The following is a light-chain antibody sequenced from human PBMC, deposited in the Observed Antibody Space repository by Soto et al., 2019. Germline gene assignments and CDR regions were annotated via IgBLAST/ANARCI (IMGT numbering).Light chain of an antibody. V-gene: IGLV2-14*01. J-gene: IGLJ1*01. CDR2: GVT. Sequence: QSALTQPASVSGSPGQSITISCTGTSRDVGGHNYVSWYQQYPGKAPKVMIYGVTNRPSGVSNRFSGSKSGNTASLTISGLQTDDEADYYCSSYTSSSTYVFGTGTKVTVL. CDR1: SRDVGGHNY. CDR3: SSYTSSSTYV.